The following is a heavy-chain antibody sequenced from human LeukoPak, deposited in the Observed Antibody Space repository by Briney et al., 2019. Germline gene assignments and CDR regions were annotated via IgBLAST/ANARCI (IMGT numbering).Heavy chain of an antibody. CDR2: INHSGST. Sequence: PSETLSLTCAVYGGSFSGYYWSWIRQPPGKGLEWIGEINHSGSTNYNPSLKSRVTISVDTSKNQFSLQLSSVTAADTAVYYCARGRYIAATWGQGTLVTVSS. CDR1: GGSFSGYY. CDR3: ARGRYIAAT. V-gene: IGHV4-34*01. D-gene: IGHD6-13*01. J-gene: IGHJ5*02.